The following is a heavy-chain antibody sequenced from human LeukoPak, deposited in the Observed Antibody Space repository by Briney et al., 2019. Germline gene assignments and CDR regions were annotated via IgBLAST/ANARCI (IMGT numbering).Heavy chain of an antibody. CDR2: IYTSGST. J-gene: IGHJ4*02. Sequence: PSETLSLTCTVSGGSISSYYWSWIRQPAGKGLEWIGRIYTSGSTNYNPSLKSRVTISVDTSKNQFSLKLSSVTTADTAVYYCARTYYDFWSGYPPTDYWGQGTLVTVSS. V-gene: IGHV4-4*07. CDR1: GGSISSYY. CDR3: ARTYYDFWSGYPPTDY. D-gene: IGHD3-3*01.